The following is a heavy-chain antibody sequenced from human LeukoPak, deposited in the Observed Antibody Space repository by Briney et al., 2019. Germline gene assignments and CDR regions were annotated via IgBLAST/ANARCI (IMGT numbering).Heavy chain of an antibody. D-gene: IGHD3-10*01. Sequence: PSETLSLTCTVSGGSIGSFYWSWFRQPPGKGLEWIGYMYYSGSTYYNPSLKSRVSLSVDTSKNQFSLKLSSVTAADTAVYYCARDYYGSGSYSLPGSWGQGTLVTVSS. CDR2: MYYSGST. CDR3: ARDYYGSGSYSLPGS. V-gene: IGHV4-59*01. J-gene: IGHJ5*02. CDR1: GGSIGSFY.